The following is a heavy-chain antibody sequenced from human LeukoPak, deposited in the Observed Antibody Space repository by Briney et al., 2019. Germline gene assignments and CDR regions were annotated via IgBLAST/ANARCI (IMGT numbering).Heavy chain of an antibody. CDR2: INPSGGST. J-gene: IGHJ3*02. V-gene: IGHV1-46*01. CDR3: ARAAHWDDAFDI. CDR1: GYTFTGYY. Sequence: ASVKVSCKASGYTFTGYYMHWVRQAPGQGLEWMGIINPSGGSTSYAQKFQGRVTMTRDTSTSTVYMELSSLRSEDTAVYYCARAAHWDDAFDIWGQGTMVTVSS. D-gene: IGHD1-26*01.